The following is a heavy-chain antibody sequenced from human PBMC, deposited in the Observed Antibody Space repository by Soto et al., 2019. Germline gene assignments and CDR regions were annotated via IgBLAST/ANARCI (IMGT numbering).Heavy chain of an antibody. CDR2: IYYTGTT. CDR1: GGSISGAAYY. J-gene: IGHJ5*02. Sequence: QVQLQESGPGLLKPSQTLSLTCTVSGGSISGAAYYWSWIRHLPGKGLEWIGYIYYTGTTYYRPSLESRVTISLDTSKKQFSRKLTSVTAADTAVYYCARDTGFYWGYNWFDTWGQGTLVTVSS. V-gene: IGHV4-31*03. D-gene: IGHD3-16*01. CDR3: ARDTGFYWGYNWFDT.